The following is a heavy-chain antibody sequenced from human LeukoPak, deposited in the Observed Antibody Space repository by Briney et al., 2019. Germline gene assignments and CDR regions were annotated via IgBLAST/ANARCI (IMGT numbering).Heavy chain of an antibody. J-gene: IGHJ4*02. CDR3: ARDSIEMYYYDSSGYYGFDY. CDR2: IWYDGSNK. CDR1: GSTFSSYG. V-gene: IGHV3-33*01. Sequence: PGGSLRLSCAASGSTFSSYGMHWVRQAPGKGLEWVAVIWYDGSNKYYADSVKGRFTISRDNSKNTLYLQMNSLRAEDTAVYYCARDSIEMYYYDSSGYYGFDYWGQGTLVTVSS. D-gene: IGHD3-22*01.